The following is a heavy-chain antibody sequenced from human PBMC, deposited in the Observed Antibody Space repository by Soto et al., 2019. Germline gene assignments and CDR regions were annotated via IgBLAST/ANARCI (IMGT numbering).Heavy chain of an antibody. V-gene: IGHV4-31*03. J-gene: IGHJ6*03. CDR2: IYYSGST. CDR1: GGSISSGGYY. D-gene: IGHD2-15*01. CDR3: AREGRVVVAAIPYYYYYMDV. Sequence: QVQLQESGPGLVKPSQTLSLTCTVSGGSISSGGYYWSWIRQHPGKGLEWIGYIYYSGSTYYNPSLKSRVTISVDTSKNQFSLKLSSVTAADTAVYYCAREGRVVVAAIPYYYYYMDVWGKGTTVTVSS.